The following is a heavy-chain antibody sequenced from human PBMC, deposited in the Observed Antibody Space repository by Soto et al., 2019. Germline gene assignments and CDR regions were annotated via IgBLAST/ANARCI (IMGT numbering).Heavy chain of an antibody. CDR2: IYSGGGT. CDR1: GFTVSSNY. CDR3: ASSGVMTFDI. D-gene: IGHD3-16*01. J-gene: IGHJ3*02. Sequence: VQLVESGGGLIQPGASLRLSCEASGFTVSSNYMSWVRQAPGKGLEWVSGIYSGGGTYYADSVKGRFTISRDNSKNTLYLQMNSLRAEDTAVYYCASSGVMTFDIWGHGTMVTVSS. V-gene: IGHV3-53*01.